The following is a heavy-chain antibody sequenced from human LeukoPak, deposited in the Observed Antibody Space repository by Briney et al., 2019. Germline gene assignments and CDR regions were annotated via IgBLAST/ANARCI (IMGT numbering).Heavy chain of an antibody. CDR3: ARRVLDGYKIYFDY. J-gene: IGHJ4*02. D-gene: IGHD5-24*01. V-gene: IGHV4-34*01. CDR1: GGSSSGYY. Sequence: SETLSLTCAVYGGSSSGYYWSLIRQPPGKGLEWIGEINHSGSTNYNPSLKSRVTISVDTSKNQFSLKLSSVTAADTAVYYCARRVLDGYKIYFDYWGQGTLVTVSS. CDR2: INHSGST.